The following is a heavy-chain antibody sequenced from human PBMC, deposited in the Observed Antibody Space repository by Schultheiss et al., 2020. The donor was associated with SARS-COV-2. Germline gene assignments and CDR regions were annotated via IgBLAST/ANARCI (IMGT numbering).Heavy chain of an antibody. V-gene: IGHV4-59*06. J-gene: IGHJ6*02. CDR2: IYYSGST. CDR3: ARDRPGSGSYGYGMDV. D-gene: IGHD3-10*01. Sequence: SETLSLTCAVYGGSFSGYYWSWIRQPPGKGLEWIGYIYYSGSTYYNPSLKSRVTISLDTSKNQLSLKLSFVTAADTAVYYCARDRPGSGSYGYGMDVWGQGTTVTVSS. CDR1: GGSFSGYY.